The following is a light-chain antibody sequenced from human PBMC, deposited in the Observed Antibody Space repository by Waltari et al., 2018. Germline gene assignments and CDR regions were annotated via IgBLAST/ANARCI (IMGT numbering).Light chain of an antibody. Sequence: DIQMTQSPSSLSASVGARVTITCRASQGISSYLNWYQQKSGEAPNLLIYYASRLESGVPSRFSGSASGTEFTLTISSLQPEDFATYYCQQYNFLPLTFGQGTKVEI. CDR2: YAS. CDR1: QGISSY. CDR3: QQYNFLPLT. V-gene: IGKV1-17*01. J-gene: IGKJ1*01.